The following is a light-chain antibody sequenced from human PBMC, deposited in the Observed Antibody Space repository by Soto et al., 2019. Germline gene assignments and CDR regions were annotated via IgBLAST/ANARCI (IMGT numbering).Light chain of an antibody. CDR1: QAVSSNY. J-gene: IGKJ1*01. CDR3: QQYGDLPWT. V-gene: IGKV3-20*01. Sequence: IVMTQSPATLSVSPGERATLSCRASQAVSSNYLAWYQQNTGQAPRILISGASGRDTGVPDRFSGSGSGTEFTLTIDRLESEDFEVYFCQQYGDLPWTFGQGTKVDI. CDR2: GAS.